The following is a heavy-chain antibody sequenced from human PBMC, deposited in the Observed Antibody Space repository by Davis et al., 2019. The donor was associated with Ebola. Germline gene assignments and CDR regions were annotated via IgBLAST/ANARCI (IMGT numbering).Heavy chain of an antibody. V-gene: IGHV3-7*01. J-gene: IGHJ6*02. CDR3: ARDLITDGTRIYYYYGMDV. CDR2: IKQDGSEK. CDR1: GFTFSSYW. D-gene: IGHD3-16*01. Sequence: GESLKISCAASGFTFSSYWMSWVRQAPGKGLEWVANIKQDGSEKYYVDSVKGRFTISRDNAKNSLYLQMNSLRAEDTAVYYCARDLITDGTRIYYYYGMDVWGQGTTVTVSS.